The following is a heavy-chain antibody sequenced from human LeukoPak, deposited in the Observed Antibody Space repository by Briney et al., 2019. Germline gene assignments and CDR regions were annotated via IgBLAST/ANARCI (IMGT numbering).Heavy chain of an antibody. Sequence: SETLSLTCTVSGGSIRSSYYYWGWIRQPPGKGLEWIGSIYDSGSTYYNPSLKSRVTISVDTSKNQFSLKLNSVTAADTAVYYCARPRWPNYFDYWGQGTLVTVSS. CDR1: GGSIRSSYYY. CDR3: ARPRWPNYFDY. V-gene: IGHV4-39*01. CDR2: IYDSGST. J-gene: IGHJ4*02. D-gene: IGHD5-24*01.